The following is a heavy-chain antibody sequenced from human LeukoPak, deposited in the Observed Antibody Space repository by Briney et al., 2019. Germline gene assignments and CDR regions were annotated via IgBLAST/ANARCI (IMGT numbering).Heavy chain of an antibody. V-gene: IGHV3-11*01. CDR2: ISSSGSTI. CDR3: ARPYYDSSGYYDDYYYYYYMDV. D-gene: IGHD3-22*01. J-gene: IGHJ6*03. Sequence: GGSLRLSCAASGFTFSDYYMSWIRQAPGKGLEWVSYISSSGSTIYYADSVKGRFTISKDKAKNSLYLQMNSLRAEDTAVYYCARPYYDSSGYYDDYYYYYYMDVWGKGTTVTVSS. CDR1: GFTFSDYY.